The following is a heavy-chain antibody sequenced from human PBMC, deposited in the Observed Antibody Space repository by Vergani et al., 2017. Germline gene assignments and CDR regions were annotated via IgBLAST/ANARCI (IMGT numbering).Heavy chain of an antibody. CDR3: AGDTQSWQRAGR. V-gene: IGHV4-59*02. Sequence: QAQLQESGPGLVKPSETLSLTFHVFGVSVTDYNCNWIRQAPGKGLEWIGSLSTTGGATHASNNPSLKSRGSISVDTSKSQFSLRLTSVTAADSAIYYCAGDTQSWQRAGRWGQGLLVSVSS. CDR1: GVSVTDYN. J-gene: IGHJ4*02. D-gene: IGHD6-13*01. CDR2: LSTTGGA.